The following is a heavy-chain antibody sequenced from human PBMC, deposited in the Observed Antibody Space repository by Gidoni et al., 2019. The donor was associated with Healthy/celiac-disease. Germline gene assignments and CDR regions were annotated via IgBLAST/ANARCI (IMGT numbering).Heavy chain of an antibody. CDR2: ISSSSSTI. CDR1: GFTFSSDS. Sequence: EVQLVESGGGLVQPGGSLRLSCSASGFTFSSDSMNWVRQAPGKGLEWVSYISSSSSTIYYAVSVKVRFTISRDNAKNSLYLQMNSLRAEDTAVYYCARDNGPMVRWGQGTLVTVSS. D-gene: IGHD3-10*01. CDR3: ARDNGPMVR. V-gene: IGHV3-48*01. J-gene: IGHJ4*02.